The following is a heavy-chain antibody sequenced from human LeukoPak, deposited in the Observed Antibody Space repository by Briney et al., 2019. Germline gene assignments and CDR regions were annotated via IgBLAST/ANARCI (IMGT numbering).Heavy chain of an antibody. J-gene: IGHJ4*02. V-gene: IGHV3-30*02. CDR1: GFTFSSYG. Sequence: GGSLRLSCAASGFTFSSYGMHWLRQAPGKGLELVAFIRYDGSNKYYADSVKGRFTISRDNSKNTLYLQMNSLRAEDRAVYYCAKDYSSSWYSYAYYFDYWGQGTLVTVSS. CDR2: IRYDGSNK. CDR3: AKDYSSSWYSYAYYFDY. D-gene: IGHD6-13*01.